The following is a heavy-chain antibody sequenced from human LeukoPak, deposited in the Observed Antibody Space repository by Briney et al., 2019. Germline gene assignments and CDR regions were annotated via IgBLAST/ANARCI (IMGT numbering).Heavy chain of an antibody. CDR3: AALRFPFDY. V-gene: IGHV4-34*01. D-gene: IGHD3-3*01. J-gene: IGHJ4*02. Sequence: SSETLSLTCAVYGVSFSGYYWSWIRQPPGKGLEWIGEINHSGSTNYNPSLKSRVTISVDTSKNQFSLKLSSVTAADTAVYYCAALRFPFDYWGQGTLVTVSS. CDR2: INHSGST. CDR1: GVSFSGYY.